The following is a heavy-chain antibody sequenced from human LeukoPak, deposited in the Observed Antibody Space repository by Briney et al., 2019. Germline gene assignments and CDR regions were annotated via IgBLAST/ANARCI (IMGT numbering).Heavy chain of an antibody. J-gene: IGHJ5*02. D-gene: IGHD3-10*01. CDR3: AGGLGGSGSYYSNWFDP. CDR2: INHSGST. V-gene: IGHV4-34*01. CDR1: GGSFSGYY. Sequence: SETLSLTCAVYGGSFSGYYWSWIRQPPGKGLEWIGEINHSGSTNYNPSLKSRVTISVDTSKNQFSLKLSSVTAADTAVYYCAGGLGGSGSYYSNWFDPWGQGTLVTVSS.